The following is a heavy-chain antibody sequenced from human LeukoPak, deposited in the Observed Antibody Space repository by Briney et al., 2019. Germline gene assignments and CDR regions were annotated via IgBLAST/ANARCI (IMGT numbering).Heavy chain of an antibody. CDR2: IYYSGST. J-gene: IGHJ3*02. V-gene: IGHV4-59*08. D-gene: IGHD2-15*01. Sequence: SETLSLTCTVSGGSLSSYYWSWIRQPPGKGLEWIGYIYYSGSTNYNPSLKSRVTISVDTSKNQFSLKLSSVTAADTAVYYCARHTRGYCSGGSCYPLSYDAFDIWGQGTMVTVSS. CDR1: GGSLSSYY. CDR3: ARHTRGYCSGGSCYPLSYDAFDI.